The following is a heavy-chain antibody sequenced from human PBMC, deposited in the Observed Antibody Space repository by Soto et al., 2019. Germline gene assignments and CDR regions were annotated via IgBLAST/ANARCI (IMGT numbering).Heavy chain of an antibody. V-gene: IGHV5-51*01. CDR2: IYPEDSET. J-gene: IGHJ6*02. CDR1: GYSFTSYW. CDR3: ARTSAGGKYYYGMDV. D-gene: IGHD6-13*01. Sequence: GESLKISCKGSGYSFTSYWIGWVRQMPGKDLEWIGIIYPEDSETRYSPSFQGLVTISVDKSISTAYLQWNSLQASDTAMYYCARTSAGGKYYYGMDVWGQGTTVTVSS.